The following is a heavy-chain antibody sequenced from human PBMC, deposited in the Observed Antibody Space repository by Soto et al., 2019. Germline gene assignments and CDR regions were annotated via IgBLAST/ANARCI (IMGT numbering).Heavy chain of an antibody. V-gene: IGHV1-8*01. CDR1: GYTFTSYD. J-gene: IGHJ6*02. CDR3: AAQASSSWYSYYYYGMDV. CDR2: MNPNSGNT. D-gene: IGHD6-13*01. Sequence: ASVKVSCKASGYTFTSYDINWVRQATGQGLEWMGWMNPNSGNTGYAQKFQGRVTMTRNTSISTAYMELSSLRSEDTAVYYCAAQASSSWYSYYYYGMDVWGQGTTVTV.